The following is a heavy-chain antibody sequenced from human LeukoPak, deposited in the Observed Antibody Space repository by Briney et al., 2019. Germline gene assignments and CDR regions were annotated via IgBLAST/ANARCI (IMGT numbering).Heavy chain of an antibody. CDR3: ARDTLYCSGGSCYSTGLGTFDI. V-gene: IGHV4-39*07. CDR1: GGSISSSSYY. Sequence: PSETLSLTCTVSGGSISSSSYYWGWIRQPPGKGLEWIGSIYYSGSTYYNPSLKSRVTISVDTSKNQFSLKLSSVTAADTAVYYCARDTLYCSGGSCYSTGLGTFDIWGQGTMVTVSS. CDR2: IYYSGST. J-gene: IGHJ3*02. D-gene: IGHD2-15*01.